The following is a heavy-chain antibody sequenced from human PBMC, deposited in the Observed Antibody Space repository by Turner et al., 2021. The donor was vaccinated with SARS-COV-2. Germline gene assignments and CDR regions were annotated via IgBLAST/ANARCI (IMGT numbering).Heavy chain of an antibody. CDR3: AREADNSGYLGDFDP. CDR2: IYHRGST. D-gene: IGHD3-22*01. CDR1: GGSISSSNW. V-gene: IGHV4-4*02. J-gene: IGHJ5*02. Sequence: QVQLQESGPGLVKPSGTLSLTCAVSGGSISSSNWWSWVRQPPGKGLEWIGEIYHRGSTNYNPSHKSRVTISVDKSKNQFSLKLSSVTAADTAVYYGAREADNSGYLGDFDPWGQGTLVTVSS.